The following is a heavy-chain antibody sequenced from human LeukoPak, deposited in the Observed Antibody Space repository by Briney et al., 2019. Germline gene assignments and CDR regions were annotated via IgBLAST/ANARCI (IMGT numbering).Heavy chain of an antibody. J-gene: IGHJ3*02. D-gene: IGHD2-15*01. V-gene: IGHV4-61*05. CDR3: ARLQKASGVVVGAATVRAFDI. CDR2: ISYSGST. Sequence: SETLSLTCTVSGGSISSSSYYWSWIRQPPGEGPDWIGYISYSGSTRYNPSLKSRVTISVDMSKNHFSLKLSSVTAADTAVYYCARLQKASGVVVGAATVRAFDIWGQGTMVTVSS. CDR1: GGSISSSSYY.